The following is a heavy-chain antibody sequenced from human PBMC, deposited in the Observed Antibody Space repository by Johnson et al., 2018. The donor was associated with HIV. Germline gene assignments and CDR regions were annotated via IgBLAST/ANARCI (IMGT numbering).Heavy chain of an antibody. Sequence: VQLLESGGGLVQPGESLRLSCEASGFSFSSYWMSWVRQAPGKGLEWVANIKQDGSEKKYVDSVKGRFTISRDNAKKSLYLKMNSLRAEDTAVYYCARVASGWDDAFDIWGQGTMVTVSS. V-gene: IGHV3-7*01. CDR3: ARVASGWDDAFDI. CDR2: IKQDGSEK. J-gene: IGHJ3*02. D-gene: IGHD1-26*01. CDR1: GFSFSSYW.